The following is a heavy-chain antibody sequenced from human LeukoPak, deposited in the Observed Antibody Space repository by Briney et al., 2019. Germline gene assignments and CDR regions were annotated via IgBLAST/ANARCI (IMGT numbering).Heavy chain of an antibody. CDR3: ARENSGSYRTAFDY. Sequence: ASVEVSCKASGGTFSSYAINWVRQAPGQGLEWMGGIIPIFGTANYAQKFQGRVTITADESTSTAYMELSSLRSEDTAVYYCARENSGSYRTAFDYWGQGTLVTVSS. D-gene: IGHD1-26*01. CDR1: GGTFSSYA. J-gene: IGHJ4*02. V-gene: IGHV1-69*13. CDR2: IIPIFGTA.